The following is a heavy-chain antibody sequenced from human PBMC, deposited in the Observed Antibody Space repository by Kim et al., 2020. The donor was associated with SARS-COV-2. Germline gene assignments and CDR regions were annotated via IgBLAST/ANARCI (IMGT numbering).Heavy chain of an antibody. CDR3: ARVLVPSTRDPPTD. CDR1: GYTFTSYY. Sequence: ASVKVSCKASGYTFTSYYIHWVRQAPGQGLEWMGIINPSGGTTGYAQKFQGRVTLTRDTSTSTVYMELSSLRSEDMAVYYCARVLVPSTRDPPTDWGQGTLVTVSS. D-gene: IGHD2-21*02. J-gene: IGHJ4*02. CDR2: INPSGGTT. V-gene: IGHV1-46*01.